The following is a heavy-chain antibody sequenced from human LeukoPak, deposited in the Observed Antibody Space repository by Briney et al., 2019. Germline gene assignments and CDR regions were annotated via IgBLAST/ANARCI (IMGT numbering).Heavy chain of an antibody. V-gene: IGHV4-39*01. CDR2: IYYSGST. J-gene: IGHJ6*03. CDR1: GGSISNSGYY. CDR3: VRLDSYYYVDV. Sequence: SETLSLTCTVSGGSISNSGYYWCCIRQPPGKGLEWIGSIYYSGSTYYNPSLKSRVTISADTSKNQFSLKLSSVTAADTAVYYCVRLDSYYYVDVWGKGTTVTVS. D-gene: IGHD3-9*01.